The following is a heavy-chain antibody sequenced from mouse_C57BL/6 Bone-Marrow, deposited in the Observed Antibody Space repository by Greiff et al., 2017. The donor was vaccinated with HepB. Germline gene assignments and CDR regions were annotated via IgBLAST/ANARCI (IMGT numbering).Heavy chain of an antibody. V-gene: IGHV1-15*01. CDR1: GYTFTDYE. D-gene: IGHD1-1*01. J-gene: IGHJ4*01. Sequence: QVQLQQSGAELVRPGASVTLSCKASGYTFTDYEMHWVKQTPVHGLEWIGAIDPETGGTAYNQKFKGKAILTADKSSSTDYMELRSLTSEDSAVYYCHYYGNAMDYWGQGTSVTVSS. CDR3: HYYGNAMDY. CDR2: IDPETGGT.